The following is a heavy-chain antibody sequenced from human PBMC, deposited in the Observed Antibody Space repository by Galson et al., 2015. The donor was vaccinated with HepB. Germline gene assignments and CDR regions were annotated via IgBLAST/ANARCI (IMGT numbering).Heavy chain of an antibody. CDR1: AGAINTYY. CDR2: IYQSGYT. CDR3: ARDRSTDYRGQLDP. V-gene: IGHV4-59*01. Sequence: TLSLTCTVSAGAINTYYWSWIRQPPGKGLEWIGYIYQSGYTNYNPSLKSRVIISVDTSKNQFSLNLSSVTAADTAVYYCARDRSTDYRGQLDPWGQGTLVIVSS. D-gene: IGHD4/OR15-4a*01. J-gene: IGHJ5*02.